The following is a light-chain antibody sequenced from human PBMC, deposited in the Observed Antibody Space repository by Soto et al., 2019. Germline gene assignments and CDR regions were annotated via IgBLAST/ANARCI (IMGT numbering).Light chain of an antibody. J-gene: IGLJ2*01. Sequence: QSVLTQPPSVSGAPGQRVTISCTGSSSNIGAGYDVHWYQQLPGTAPKLISYGNSNRPSGVPDRFSGSKSGTSASRAITGLQAEDEAEYYCQSYDSSRSGHVVFGGGTKLTVL. V-gene: IGLV1-40*01. CDR2: GNS. CDR1: SSNIGAGYD. CDR3: QSYDSSRSGHVV.